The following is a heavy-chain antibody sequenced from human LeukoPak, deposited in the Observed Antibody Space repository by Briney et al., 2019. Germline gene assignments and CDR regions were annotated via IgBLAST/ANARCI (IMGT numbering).Heavy chain of an antibody. CDR2: IKQDGSEK. D-gene: IGHD3-9*01. CDR3: ARGGDYDILTGHFDY. CDR1: GFTFSSYW. J-gene: IGHJ4*02. V-gene: IGHV3-7*03. Sequence: GGSLRLSCAASGFTFSSYWMSWVRQAPGKGLEWVANIKQDGSEKYYVDSVKGRFTISRDNAKNSLYLQMNSLRAEDTAMYYCARGGDYDILTGHFDYWGQGTLVTVSS.